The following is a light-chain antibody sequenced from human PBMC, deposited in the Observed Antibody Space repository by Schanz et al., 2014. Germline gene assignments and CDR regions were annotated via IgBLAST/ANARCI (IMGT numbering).Light chain of an antibody. CDR1: QSLLDSDDGNTY. Sequence: DIVMTQTPLSLPVTPGEPASISCRSSQSLLDSDDGNTYLDWYLQKPGQSPQLLIYLGSNRASGVADRFSGSGSGTDFTLKISRVEAEDVGVYYCMQPLKTPPITFGQGTRLEIK. CDR2: LGS. J-gene: IGKJ5*01. V-gene: IGKV2-28*01. CDR3: MQPLKTPPIT.